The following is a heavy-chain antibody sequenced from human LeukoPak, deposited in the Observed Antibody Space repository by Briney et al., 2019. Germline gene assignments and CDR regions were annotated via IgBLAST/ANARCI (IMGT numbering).Heavy chain of an antibody. D-gene: IGHD5-12*01. CDR1: DGSISSGAYY. Sequence: SQTLSLTCTVSDGSISSGAYYWSWIRQHPGKGLEWIGYIYYSGSTYYNPSLKSRVTISVDTSKNQFSLRLTSVTAEDAAVYYCARGDYSYYYYYMDVWGKGTTVTVSS. CDR2: IYYSGST. J-gene: IGHJ6*03. CDR3: ARGDYSYYYYYMDV. V-gene: IGHV4-31*03.